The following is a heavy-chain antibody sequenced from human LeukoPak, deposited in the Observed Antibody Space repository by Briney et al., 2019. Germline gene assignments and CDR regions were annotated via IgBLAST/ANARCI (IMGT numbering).Heavy chain of an antibody. CDR3: AGGSGWFAPDFDY. J-gene: IGHJ4*02. D-gene: IGHD6-19*01. Sequence: PGGSLRLSCAASGFTVSSNYMSWVRRAPGKGLEWVSVIYSGGSTYYADSVKGRFTISRDNSKNTLYLQMNSLRAEDTAVYYCAGGSGWFAPDFDYWGQGTLVTVSS. CDR1: GFTVSSNY. V-gene: IGHV3-53*01. CDR2: IYSGGST.